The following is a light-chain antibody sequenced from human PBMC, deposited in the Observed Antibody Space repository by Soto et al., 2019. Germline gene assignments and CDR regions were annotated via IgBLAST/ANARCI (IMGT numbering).Light chain of an antibody. Sequence: DIQMTQSASTLSASVGDRVTITCRASQRINTWLAWYQQKPGKAPKLLIYKASSLGSGVPSRFSGSGSGTDCTVTISSVQPDDFAIYYCQQYKSHSSYPFGQRTKREIK. CDR2: KAS. CDR3: QQYKSHSSYP. J-gene: IGKJ2*01. V-gene: IGKV1-5*03. CDR1: QRINTW.